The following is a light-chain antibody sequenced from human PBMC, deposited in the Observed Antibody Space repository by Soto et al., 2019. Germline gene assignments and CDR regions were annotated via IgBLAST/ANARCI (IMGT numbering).Light chain of an antibody. CDR2: GAS. J-gene: IGKJ5*01. CDR1: QTVGSN. CDR3: RQYNNWPIT. Sequence: EIVLTQSPDTLSVSPGERATLSCRASQTVGSNLAWYQQKPGQAPRLLIYGASTRASDTPARFSGSGSVTEFALTISSLQSEDFAVYYCRQYNNWPITFGQGTRLENK. V-gene: IGKV3D-15*01.